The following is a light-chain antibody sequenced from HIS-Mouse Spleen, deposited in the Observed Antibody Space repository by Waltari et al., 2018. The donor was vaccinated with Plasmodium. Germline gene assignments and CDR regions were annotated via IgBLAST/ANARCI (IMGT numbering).Light chain of an antibody. J-gene: IGKJ4*02. CDR2: AAS. Sequence: DIQMTQSPSSLSASVGDRVTITCPASQSISSYLHWYQQKPGKAPKLLIYAASSLESGVPSRFSGSGSGTDFTLTISSLQPEDFATYYCQQSYSTPPTFGGGTKVEIK. V-gene: IGKV1-39*01. CDR1: QSISSY. CDR3: QQSYSTPPT.